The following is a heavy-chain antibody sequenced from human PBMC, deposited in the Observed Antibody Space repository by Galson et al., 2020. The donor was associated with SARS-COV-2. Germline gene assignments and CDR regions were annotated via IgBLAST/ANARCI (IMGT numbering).Heavy chain of an antibody. J-gene: IGHJ3*01. CDR1: GYSFTYRF. CDR3: TTPVCPGGVCYEHAGFDV. Sequence: SVKVSCKASGYSFTYRFLHWVRQAPGLAPEWMGWITSFNGKTNYAQNFQDRVTITSDRSLNTAYMELTSLKSEDTAMYYCTTPVCPGGVCYEHAGFDVWGQGTMDTVSS. V-gene: IGHV1-45*02. D-gene: IGHD2-8*02. CDR2: ITSFNGKT.